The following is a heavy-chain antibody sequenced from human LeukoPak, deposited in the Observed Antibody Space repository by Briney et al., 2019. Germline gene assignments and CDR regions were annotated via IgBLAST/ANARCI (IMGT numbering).Heavy chain of an antibody. CDR2: MNPNSGNT. CDR1: GYTFTSYD. CDR3: ARPGYSSATFDY. D-gene: IGHD6-19*01. J-gene: IGHJ4*02. V-gene: IGHV1-8*01. Sequence: ASVKVSCKASGYTFTSYDINWVRQATGQGLEWMGWMNPNSGNTGYAQKFQGRVTMTRNTSISTAYMELSSLRSEDTAVYYCARPGYSSATFDYWGQGTLVTVSS.